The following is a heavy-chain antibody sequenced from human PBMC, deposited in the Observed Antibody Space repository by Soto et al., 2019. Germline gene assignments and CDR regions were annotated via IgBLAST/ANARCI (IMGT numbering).Heavy chain of an antibody. J-gene: IGHJ4*02. CDR3: ARVGGIGAPPGTDY. D-gene: IGHD6-6*01. CDR1: GGIFSSYA. Sequence: ASVKVSCKASGGIFSSYAISWLRQAPGQGLEWMGAVIPILRQAYYAQDFQDRVSITADESTRTTYLELSSLRSDDTAVYFCARVGGIGAPPGTDYWGQGTLVTVSS. V-gene: IGHV1-69*13. CDR2: VIPILRQA.